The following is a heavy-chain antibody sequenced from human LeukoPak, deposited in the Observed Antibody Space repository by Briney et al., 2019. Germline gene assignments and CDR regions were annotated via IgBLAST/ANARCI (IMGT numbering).Heavy chain of an antibody. CDR3: ATYYYDSGGFHFHH. CDR2: ISSNGGRT. D-gene: IGHD3-22*01. Sequence: GGSLRLSCAASGFTFRSYGMHWVRQAPGKGLEYVSAISSNGGRTYYANSVKGRFTTSRDNSRNTLYLQMGSLRAEDMAVYYCATYYYDSGGFHFHHWGQGTLVTVSS. V-gene: IGHV3-64*01. CDR1: GFTFRSYG. J-gene: IGHJ1*01.